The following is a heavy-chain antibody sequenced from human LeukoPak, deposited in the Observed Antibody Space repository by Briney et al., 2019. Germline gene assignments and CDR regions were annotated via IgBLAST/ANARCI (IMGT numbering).Heavy chain of an antibody. J-gene: IGHJ6*02. Sequence: SETLSLTCAVYGGSFSFYYWNWIRQPPGKGLEGIGEINNSGSTRYNPALKRRGTISVDTSKNQFSLKLRSVTAADTAVYYCARGGPAREGKYYYDSSGLIRKLYYGMDVWGQGTTVTVSS. CDR1: GGSFSFYY. V-gene: IGHV4-34*01. CDR3: ARGGPAREGKYYYDSSGLIRKLYYGMDV. D-gene: IGHD3-22*01. CDR2: INNSGST.